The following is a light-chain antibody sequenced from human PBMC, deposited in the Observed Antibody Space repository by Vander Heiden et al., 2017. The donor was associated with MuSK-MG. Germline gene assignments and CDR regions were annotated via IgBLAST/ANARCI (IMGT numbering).Light chain of an antibody. J-gene: IGKJ2*01. CDR2: GAS. CDR3: QQYNNWPLYT. V-gene: IGKV3-15*01. CDR1: QSVSSN. Sequence: EIVITHSPATLSVSPGERATVSCRASQSVSSNLHWYQQKPGQAPSLLIYGASTRATGIPASFSGSGSGTEFTLTISSLQSEDFAVYYCQQYNNWPLYTFGQGTKLEIK.